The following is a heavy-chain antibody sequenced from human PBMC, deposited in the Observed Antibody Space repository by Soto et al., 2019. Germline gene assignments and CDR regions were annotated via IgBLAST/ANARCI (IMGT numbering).Heavy chain of an antibody. CDR2: IKAANGDT. Sequence: ASVNVSCKASGYTFTSYAVHWVRQAPGQRLEWMGWIKAANGDTKYSQKFQGRVTISRDKSASKAYMELSSLRSEDTAVYYCATWEYSSPADNWGQGTLVTISS. CDR3: ATWEYSSPADN. V-gene: IGHV1-3*01. D-gene: IGHD6-6*01. J-gene: IGHJ4*02. CDR1: GYTFTSYA.